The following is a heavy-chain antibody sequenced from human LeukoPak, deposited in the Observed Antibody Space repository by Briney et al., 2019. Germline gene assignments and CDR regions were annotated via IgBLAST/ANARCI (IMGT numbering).Heavy chain of an antibody. CDR1: GFTFISYE. Sequence: GGSLRLSCAASGFTFISYEMNWVRQAPGKGLEWVSYIGSRGSGSYIYYADSVRGRFTISRDDAKNSLYLQMNSLRAEDTAVYYCARGIYRDFWSVPKDYWGQGTLVTVSS. CDR3: ARGIYRDFWSVPKDY. J-gene: IGHJ4*02. CDR2: IGSRGSGSYI. D-gene: IGHD3-3*01. V-gene: IGHV3-48*03.